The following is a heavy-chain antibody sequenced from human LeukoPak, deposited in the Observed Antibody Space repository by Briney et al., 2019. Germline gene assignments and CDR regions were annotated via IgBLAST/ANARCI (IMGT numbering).Heavy chain of an antibody. CDR1: GGTFSSYT. J-gene: IGHJ6*02. Sequence: GASVKVSCKASGGTFSSYTISWVRQAPGQGLEWMGRIIPILGIANYAQKFQGRVTITADKFTSTAYMELSSLRSEDTAVYYCARGPEPTADYYYGMDVWGQGTTVTVSS. V-gene: IGHV1-69*02. CDR3: ARGPEPTADYYYGMDV. CDR2: IIPILGIA.